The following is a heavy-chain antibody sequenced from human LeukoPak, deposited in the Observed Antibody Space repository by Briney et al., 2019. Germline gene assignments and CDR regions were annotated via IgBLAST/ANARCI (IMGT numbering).Heavy chain of an antibody. V-gene: IGHV4-4*07. D-gene: IGHD3-16*02. CDR2: IYTSGST. J-gene: IGHJ3*02. Sequence: SETLSLTCTVSGGSISSYYWSWIRQPAGKGLEWIGRIYTSGSTNYNPSLKSRVTISVDTSKNQFSLRLSSVTAADTAVYYCARAAAYDYVWGSYRYSDAFDIWGQGTMVTVSS. CDR1: GGSISSYY. CDR3: ARAAAYDYVWGSYRYSDAFDI.